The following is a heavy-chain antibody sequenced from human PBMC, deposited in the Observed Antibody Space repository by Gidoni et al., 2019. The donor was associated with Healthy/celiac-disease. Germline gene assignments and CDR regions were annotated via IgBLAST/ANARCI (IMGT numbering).Heavy chain of an antibody. Sequence: EVQLVESGGGLVQPGRSLRLSCAASGFTFDDYAMHWVRQAPGKGLEWVSGISWNSGSIGYADSVKGRFTISRDNAKNSLYLQMNSLRAEDTALYYCAKDIIDISYGMDVWGQGTTVTVSS. V-gene: IGHV3-9*01. CDR2: ISWNSGSI. D-gene: IGHD2-15*01. CDR3: AKDIIDISYGMDV. J-gene: IGHJ6*02. CDR1: GFTFDDYA.